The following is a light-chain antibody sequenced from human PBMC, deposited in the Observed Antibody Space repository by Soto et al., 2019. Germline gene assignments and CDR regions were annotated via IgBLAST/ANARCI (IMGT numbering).Light chain of an antibody. J-gene: IGLJ1*01. Sequence: QSALTQPASVSGSPGQSITISCTGTSSDVGGYNYVSWYQHHPGKAPKVMIYEVSNRPSGVSNRFSGSKSGNTASLTTSGLQAEDEADYYCSSYTSSSTPYVFGTGTKVTVL. V-gene: IGLV2-14*01. CDR2: EVS. CDR3: SSYTSSSTPYV. CDR1: SSDVGGYNY.